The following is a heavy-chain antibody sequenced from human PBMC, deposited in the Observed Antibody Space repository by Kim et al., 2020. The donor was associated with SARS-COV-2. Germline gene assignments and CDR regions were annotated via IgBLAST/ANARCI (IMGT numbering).Heavy chain of an antibody. V-gene: IGHV3-23*01. J-gene: IGHJ6*02. CDR1: GFTFSSYA. Sequence: GGSLRISCAASGFTFSSYAMSWVRQAPGKGLEWVSAISGGGGSTYYADSVKGRFTISRDNSKNTLYLQMNSLRAEDTAVYYCAKDLGPFTEGREDVWGQGTTVTVS. CDR2: ISGGGGST. CDR3: AKDLGPFTEGREDV. D-gene: IGHD3-16*01.